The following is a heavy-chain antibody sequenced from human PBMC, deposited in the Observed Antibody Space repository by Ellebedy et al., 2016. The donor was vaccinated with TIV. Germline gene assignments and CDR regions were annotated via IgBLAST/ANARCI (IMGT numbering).Heavy chain of an antibody. J-gene: IGHJ3*01. D-gene: IGHD6-19*01. V-gene: IGHV4-4*07. CDR2: ISTSGGT. CDR3: ARDPGMAVNKAFDV. CDR1: GGSISGYS. Sequence: MPSETLSLTCTVSGGSISGYSWSWIRQPAGKGLAYIGRISTSGGTSYDPSLNSRVSLSVETSKNQFSLNLRSVTAADTAVYYCARDPGMAVNKAFDVWGQGTMVTVSS.